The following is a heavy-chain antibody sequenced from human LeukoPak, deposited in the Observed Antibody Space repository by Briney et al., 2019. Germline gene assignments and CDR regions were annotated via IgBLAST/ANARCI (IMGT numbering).Heavy chain of an antibody. V-gene: IGHV1-69*04. Sequence: SVKVSCKASGGTFSSYAISWVRQAPGQGLEWMGRIIPILGIANYAQKFQGRVTITADKSTSTAYMELSSLRSEDTAVYYCARFGPNYYDSSGYFDYWGQGTLVTVSS. CDR2: IIPILGIA. CDR1: GGTFSSYA. D-gene: IGHD3-22*01. J-gene: IGHJ4*02. CDR3: ARFGPNYYDSSGYFDY.